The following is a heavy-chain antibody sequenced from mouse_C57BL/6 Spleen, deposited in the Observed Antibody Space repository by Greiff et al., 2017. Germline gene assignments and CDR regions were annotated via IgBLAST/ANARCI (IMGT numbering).Heavy chain of an antibody. CDR3: ARWGYSSGAY. CDR1: GYTFTSYW. J-gene: IGHJ3*01. Sequence: QVQLKQPGAELVKPGASVKLSCKASGYTFTSYWMHWVKQRPGRGLEWIGRIDPTGGGTKYNEKFKSKATLTVDKPSSTAYMQLSSLTSEVAAVYYCARWGYSSGAYWGQGTLGTFS. D-gene: IGHD3-2*02. CDR2: IDPTGGGT. V-gene: IGHV1-72*01.